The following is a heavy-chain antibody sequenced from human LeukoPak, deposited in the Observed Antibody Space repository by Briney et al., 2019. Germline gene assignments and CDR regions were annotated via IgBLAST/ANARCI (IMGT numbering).Heavy chain of an antibody. J-gene: IGHJ6*03. CDR2: INHSGST. Sequence: SETLPLTCAVYGGSFSGYYWSWIRQPPGKGLEWIGEINHSGSTNYNPSLKSRVTISVDTSKNQFSLKLSSVTAADTAVYYCASRRYYYYYMDVWGKGTTVTVSS. V-gene: IGHV4-34*01. CDR1: GGSFSGYY. CDR3: ASRRYYYYYMDV.